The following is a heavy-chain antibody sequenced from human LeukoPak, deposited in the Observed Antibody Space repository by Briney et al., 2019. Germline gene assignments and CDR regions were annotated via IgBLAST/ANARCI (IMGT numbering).Heavy chain of an antibody. CDR1: GYSINNAHY. CDR3: ARASVEHSIVAGDYFDY. D-gene: IGHD2-15*01. CDR2: NSQSAIT. Sequence: PSETLSLTCAVSGYSINNAHYWAWIRQPPGKGLEWIGNNSQSAITYYHPSLKSRVTISLDTSKNHFSLDLRPVTAADTAVYFCARASVEHSIVAGDYFDYWGQGTLVTVSS. V-gene: IGHV4-38-2*01. J-gene: IGHJ4*02.